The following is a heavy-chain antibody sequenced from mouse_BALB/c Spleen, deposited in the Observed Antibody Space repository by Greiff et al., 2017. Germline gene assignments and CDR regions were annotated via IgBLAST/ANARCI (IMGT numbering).Heavy chain of an antibody. CDR2: INPYNGAT. D-gene: IGHD1-2*01. CDR3: ARSTTATGFDY. V-gene: IGHV1-26*01. Sequence: EVQLQQSGPELVKPGASVKISCKASGYSFTGYYMHWVKQSHVKSLEWIGRINPYNGATSYNQNFKDKASLTVDKSSSTAYMELHSLTSEDSAVYYCARSTTATGFDYWGQGTTLTVSS. CDR1: GYSFTGYY. J-gene: IGHJ2*01.